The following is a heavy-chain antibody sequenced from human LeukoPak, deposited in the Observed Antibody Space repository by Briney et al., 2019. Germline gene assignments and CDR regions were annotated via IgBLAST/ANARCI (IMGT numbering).Heavy chain of an antibody. CDR3: ARDSYVLRFLEWDPPGWFDP. CDR1: GYTFTGYY. D-gene: IGHD3-3*01. J-gene: IGHJ5*02. V-gene: IGHV1-2*02. CDR2: INPNSGGT. Sequence: ASVKVSCKASGYTFTGYYMHWVRQAPGQGLEWMGWINPNSGGTNYAQKFQGRVTMTRDTSISTAYMELSRLRSDDTAVYYCARDSYVLRFLEWDPPGWFDPWGQGTLVTVSS.